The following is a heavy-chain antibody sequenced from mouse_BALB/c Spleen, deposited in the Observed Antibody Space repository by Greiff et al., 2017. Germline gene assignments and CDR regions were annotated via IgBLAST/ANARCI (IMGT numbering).Heavy chain of an antibody. CDR2: IWAGGST. J-gene: IGHJ3*01. CDR1: GFSLTSYG. Sequence: GKLMESGPGLVAPSQSLSITCTVSGFSLTSYGVHWVRQPPGKGLEWLGVIWAGGSTNYNSALMSRLSISKDNSKSQVFLKMNSLQTDDTAMYYCARDLDGNSWFAYWGQGTLVTVSA. D-gene: IGHD2-1*01. CDR3: ARDLDGNSWFAY. V-gene: IGHV2-9*02.